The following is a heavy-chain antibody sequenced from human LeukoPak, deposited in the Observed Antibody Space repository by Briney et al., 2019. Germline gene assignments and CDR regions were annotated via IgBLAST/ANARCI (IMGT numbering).Heavy chain of an antibody. CDR1: GGSISSSSYY. CDR3: ASDSSGYYGYSDY. J-gene: IGHJ4*02. CDR2: IYYSGST. V-gene: IGHV4-39*07. Sequence: SETLSLTCTVSGGSISSSSYYWGWIRQPPGKGLEWIGSIYYSGSTYYNPSLKSRVTISVDTSKNQFSLKLSSVTAADTAVYYCASDSSGYYGYSDYWGRGTLVTVSS. D-gene: IGHD3-22*01.